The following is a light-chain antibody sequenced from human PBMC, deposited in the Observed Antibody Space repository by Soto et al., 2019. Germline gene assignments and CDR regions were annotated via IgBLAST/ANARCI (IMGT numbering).Light chain of an antibody. CDR3: HQYVSWT. J-gene: IGKJ1*01. CDR2: GTS. V-gene: IGKV3-20*01. CDR1: QTISSNQ. Sequence: EIVLTQSPGTLSVSPGERATLSCRASQTISSNQLAWYQQKPGQAPSLLIYGTSSRATGIPDRVSGSGSGTAFTLTMRRLEPDGSAIYDCHQYVSWTWGQGTQVVI.